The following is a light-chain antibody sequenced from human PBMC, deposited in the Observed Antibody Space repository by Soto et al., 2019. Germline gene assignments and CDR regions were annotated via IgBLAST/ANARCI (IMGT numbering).Light chain of an antibody. CDR2: WAS. V-gene: IGKV4-1*01. Sequence: DIVMTQSPDSLAVSLGERATINCKSSQSVFDSSKNKNFLAWYQQTPGQPPKLLIYWASARESGVPDRFSGSESGTDFTLTISSLQAEDVAVYYCQQYCTTPWTFGQGTKVEVK. CDR3: QQYCTTPWT. J-gene: IGKJ1*01. CDR1: QSVFDSSKNKNF.